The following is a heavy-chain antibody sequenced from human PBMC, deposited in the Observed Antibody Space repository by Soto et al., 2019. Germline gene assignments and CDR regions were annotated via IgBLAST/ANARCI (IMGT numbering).Heavy chain of an antibody. V-gene: IGHV3-9*01. CDR3: AKDMAPGGDPPYYFDY. CDR2: ISWHSGSI. Sequence: EVQLVESGGGLVQPGRSLRLSCAASGFTFDDYAMHWVRQAPGKGLEWVSGISWHSGSIGYADSVKGRFTISRDNAKNSLYLQMNSLRAEDTALYYCAKDMAPGGDPPYYFDYWGQGTLVTVSS. D-gene: IGHD3-16*01. J-gene: IGHJ4*02. CDR1: GFTFDDYA.